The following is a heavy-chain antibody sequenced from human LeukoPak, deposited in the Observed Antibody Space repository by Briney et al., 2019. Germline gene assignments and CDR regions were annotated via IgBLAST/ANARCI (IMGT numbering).Heavy chain of an antibody. Sequence: ASVKVSCKASGYTFTSYAMHWVRQAPGQRLEWMGWINAGNGNTKYSQKFQGRVTITRDTSASTAYLELSSLRSEDTAVYYCARDRGTYYYGSGTYYNVGWFDPWGQGTLVTVSS. D-gene: IGHD3-10*01. J-gene: IGHJ5*02. V-gene: IGHV1-3*01. CDR3: ARDRGTYYYGSGTYYNVGWFDP. CDR2: INAGNGNT. CDR1: GYTFTSYA.